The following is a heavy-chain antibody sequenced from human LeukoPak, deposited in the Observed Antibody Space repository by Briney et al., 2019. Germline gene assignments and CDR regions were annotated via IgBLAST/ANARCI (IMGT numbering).Heavy chain of an antibody. CDR2: IFYTGST. CDR3: AKSNGYGLVDI. Sequence: PSETLSLTCSVTGDSLSSGYYWGWIRQPPGKALEWIANIFYTGSTFYSPSLKSRVTISLDTSRNQFSLKLNSVTAADTAVYYCAKSNGYGLVDIWGQGTMVTVSS. V-gene: IGHV4-38-2*01. CDR1: GDSLSSGYY. J-gene: IGHJ3*02. D-gene: IGHD3-10*01.